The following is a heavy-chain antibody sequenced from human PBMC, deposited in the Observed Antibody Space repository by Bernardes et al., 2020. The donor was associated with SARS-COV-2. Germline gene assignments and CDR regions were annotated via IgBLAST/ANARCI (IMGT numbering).Heavy chain of an antibody. CDR1: GYTLSDLS. J-gene: IGHJ3*01. CDR3: AREARPFGELSRDGFDV. CDR2: FDPEDGEA. V-gene: IGHV1-24*01. Sequence: ASVKVSCKVSGYTLSDLSMHWVRQAPGKGLELMGSFDPEDGEAIYAQKFLGRVTMTADTSTYTSYMELSSLRAEDTAVYYCAREARPFGELSRDGFDVWGQGTMVTVSS. D-gene: IGHD3-10*01.